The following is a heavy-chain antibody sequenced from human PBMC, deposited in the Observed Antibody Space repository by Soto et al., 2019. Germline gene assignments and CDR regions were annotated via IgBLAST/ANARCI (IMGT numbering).Heavy chain of an antibody. D-gene: IGHD3-10*01. CDR3: ARMLWFGKPSSYYYGMEV. CDR1: GFSLSTIGVG. Sequence: SGPTLVNPTQTLTLTCTFSGFSLSTIGVGVGWIRQPPGKALEWLALIYWNDDERYSTSLKTRLTISKDTSKNQVVLTMTNMDPVDTATYYCARMLWFGKPSSYYYGMEVWGQGTTFSVS. CDR2: IYWNDDE. V-gene: IGHV2-5*01. J-gene: IGHJ6*02.